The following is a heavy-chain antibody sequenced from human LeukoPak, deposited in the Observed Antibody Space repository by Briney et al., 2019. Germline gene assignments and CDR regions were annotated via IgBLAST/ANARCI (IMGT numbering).Heavy chain of an antibody. D-gene: IGHD3-16*02. CDR2: ISGSGGST. Sequence: GGSLRLSCAASGFTFSTYGMNWVRQAPGKGLEWVSGISGSGGSTYYADSVKGRFTISRDNSKNTLYLQMNSLRAEDTAVYYCARGGDYAWGSYPLGFFDYWGQGTLVTVSS. CDR1: GFTFSTYG. V-gene: IGHV3-23*01. CDR3: ARGGDYAWGSYPLGFFDY. J-gene: IGHJ4*02.